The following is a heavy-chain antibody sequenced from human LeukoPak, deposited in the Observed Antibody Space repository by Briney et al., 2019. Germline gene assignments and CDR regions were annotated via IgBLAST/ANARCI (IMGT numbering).Heavy chain of an antibody. CDR1: GGSISSSSYY. D-gene: IGHD3-10*01. CDR3: ARSTSHYYGSGRERGYYYYYMDV. J-gene: IGHJ6*03. V-gene: IGHV4-39*01. CDR2: IYYSGST. Sequence: PSETLSLTCTVSGGSISSSSYYWGWIRQPPGKGLEWIGSIYYSGSTYYNPSLKSRVTISVDTSKNQFSLKLSSVTAADTAVYYCARSTSHYYGSGRERGYYYYYMDVWGKGTTVTISS.